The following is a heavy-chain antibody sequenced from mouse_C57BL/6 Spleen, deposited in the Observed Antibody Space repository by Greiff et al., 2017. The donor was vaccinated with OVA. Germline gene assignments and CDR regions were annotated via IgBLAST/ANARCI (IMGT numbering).Heavy chain of an antibody. CDR3: ATPHDYGSSGFAY. D-gene: IGHD1-1*01. V-gene: IGHV1-76*01. CDR2: IYPGSGNT. J-gene: IGHJ3*01. Sequence: VQLQQSGAKLVRPGASVKLSCKASGYTFTDYYINWVKQRPGQGLEWIARIYPGSGNTYYNEKFKGKATLTAEKSSSTAYMQLSSLTSEDSAVYFGATPHDYGSSGFAYWGQGTLVTVSA. CDR1: GYTFTDYY.